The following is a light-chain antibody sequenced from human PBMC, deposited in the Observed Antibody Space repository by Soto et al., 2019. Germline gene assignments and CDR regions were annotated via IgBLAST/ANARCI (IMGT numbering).Light chain of an antibody. V-gene: IGLV1-40*01. CDR1: SSNIGAGYD. CDR2: GNS. CDR3: QCYDSSLSGHV. J-gene: IGLJ1*01. Sequence: QSVLTQPPSVSGAPGQRVTISCTGSSSNIGAGYDVHWYQQLPGTAPKLLIYGNSNRPSGVPDRFSGSKSGTSASLAITGLQAEDEADYYCQCYDSSLSGHVSGTANKLTVL.